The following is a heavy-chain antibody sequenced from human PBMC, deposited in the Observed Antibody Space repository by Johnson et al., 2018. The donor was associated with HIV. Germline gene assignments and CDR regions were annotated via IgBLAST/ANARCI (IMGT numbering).Heavy chain of an antibody. V-gene: IGHV3-15*05. D-gene: IGHD1-26*01. CDR2: IKRKIEGETT. CDR3: ARLAFEWELPGGVFDI. CDR1: GFTFSNVW. Sequence: VQLVESGGGLVQPGGSLRLSCAASGFTFSNVWMTWVRQAPGKGLEWVGRIKRKIEGETTDYAAPVKGRFTISRDDSKNALYLQMNILRDEDTALYYGARLAFEWELPGGVFDIWGQGTMVTVSS. J-gene: IGHJ3*02.